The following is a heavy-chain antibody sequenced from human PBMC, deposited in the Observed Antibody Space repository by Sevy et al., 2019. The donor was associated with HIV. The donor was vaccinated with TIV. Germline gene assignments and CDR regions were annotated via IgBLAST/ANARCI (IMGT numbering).Heavy chain of an antibody. CDR3: ARDRPGSNYEDFDY. D-gene: IGHD1-26*01. CDR2: IYSGGHT. CDR1: GFTVSSNY. J-gene: IGHJ4*02. V-gene: IGHV3-53*01. Sequence: GGSLRLSCAASGFTVSSNYMSWVRQTPGKGLEWVSVIYSGGHTDYADSVKGRFTISRDISKNTVHLQMNSLRAEDTAVYYCARDRPGSNYEDFDYWGQRTLVTVSS.